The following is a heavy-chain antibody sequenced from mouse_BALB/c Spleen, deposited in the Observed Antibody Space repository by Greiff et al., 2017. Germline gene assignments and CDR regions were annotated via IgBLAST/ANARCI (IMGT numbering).Heavy chain of an antibody. J-gene: IGHJ4*01. CDR3: ARGVTGSYAMDD. D-gene: IGHD4-1*01. CDR1: GYTFTDYA. V-gene: IGHV1-67*01. Sequence: QVQLKESGPELVRPGVSVKISCKGSGYTFTDYALHWVKQSHAMSLEWIGVISTYYGNTNYNQKFTGKATMTVDKSSSTAYMELARFTSEDSAIYYCARGVTGSYAMDDWGQGTSVTVSS. CDR2: ISTYYGNT.